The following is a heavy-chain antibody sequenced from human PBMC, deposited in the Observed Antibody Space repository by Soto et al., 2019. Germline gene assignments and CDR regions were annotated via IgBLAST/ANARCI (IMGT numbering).Heavy chain of an antibody. CDR1: GFTSSSYR. Sequence: EVQLLESGGGLVQPGGSLRVTCAASGFTSSSYRMHWVRQAPGKRLVWVSRINSDGSSTSYADSVKGRFTISRDNAKNTLYLQMNSLRAEDTAVYYCARERRSGRRDFDYRGQETLVTVSS. J-gene: IGHJ4*02. V-gene: IGHV3-74*01. CDR3: ARERRSGRRDFDY. D-gene: IGHD1-26*01. CDR2: INSDGSST.